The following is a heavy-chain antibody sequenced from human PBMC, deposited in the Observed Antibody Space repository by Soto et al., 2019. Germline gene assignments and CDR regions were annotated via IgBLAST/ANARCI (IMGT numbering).Heavy chain of an antibody. CDR2: IIPILDTA. CDR3: ARWRGTSLLFGFDL. D-gene: IGHD2-2*01. V-gene: IGHV1-69*01. CDR1: GGTFSSYG. J-gene: IGHJ4*02. Sequence: QVQLVQSGGEVKEPGSSVKVSCKDSGGTFSSYGFSWIRQAPGQGPEWIGGIIPILDTANYAQRFHGRVTVTADESSTTVYMEVHSLEADDTAFYYCARWRGTSLLFGFDLWGQGTLVTVSS.